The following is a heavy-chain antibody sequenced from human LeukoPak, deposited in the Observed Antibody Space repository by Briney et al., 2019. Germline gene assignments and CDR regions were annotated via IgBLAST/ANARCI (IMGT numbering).Heavy chain of an antibody. V-gene: IGHV1-69*04. D-gene: IGHD3-16*01. CDR2: IIPILGIA. CDR3: ARDSHASRGVWGIFSFDP. Sequence: ASVKVSCKASGGTFSSYAISWVRQAPGQGLEWMGRIIPILGIANYAQKFQGRVTITADKSTSTAYMELSSLRSEDTAVYYCARDSHASRGVWGIFSFDPRGQGTLVTVSS. CDR1: GGTFSSYA. J-gene: IGHJ5*02.